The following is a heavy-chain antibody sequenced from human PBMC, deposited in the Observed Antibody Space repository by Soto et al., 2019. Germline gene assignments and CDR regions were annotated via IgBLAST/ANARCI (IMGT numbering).Heavy chain of an antibody. Sequence: VGSLRLSCAASGFTFSSYGMHWVRQAPGKGLEWVAVISYDGSNKYYADSVKGRFTISRDNSKNTLYLQMNSLRAEDTAVYYCAKDRYGDHSFDGMDVWGQGTTVTVSS. CDR2: ISYDGSNK. J-gene: IGHJ6*02. CDR1: GFTFSSYG. V-gene: IGHV3-30*18. CDR3: AKDRYGDHSFDGMDV. D-gene: IGHD4-17*01.